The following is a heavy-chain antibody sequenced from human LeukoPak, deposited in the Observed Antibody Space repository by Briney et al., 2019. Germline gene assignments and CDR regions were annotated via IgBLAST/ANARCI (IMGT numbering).Heavy chain of an antibody. D-gene: IGHD6-13*01. J-gene: IGHJ4*02. CDR1: GYTFTGYY. CDR3: ASRPSRGIAVDY. V-gene: IGHV1-2*02. Sequence: ASVKVSCEASGYTFTGYYMHWVRQAPGQGLEWMGWINPNSGGTNYAQKFQGRVTMTRDTSISTAYMELSRLRSDDTAVYYCASRPSRGIAVDYWGQGTLVTVSS. CDR2: INPNSGGT.